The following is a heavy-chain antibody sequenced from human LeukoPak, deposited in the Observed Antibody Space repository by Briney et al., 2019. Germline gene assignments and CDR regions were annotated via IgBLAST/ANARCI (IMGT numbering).Heavy chain of an antibody. CDR1: GFTFSVTW. J-gene: IGHJ3*02. V-gene: IGHV3-15*01. Sequence: PAESLRLSCAASGFTFSVTWMSWVRQAPGRGLEWVGRFKSKVAGGTTEYAAPVAGRFTISRDDSKNMLYLQMNSLKTEDTGVYYCTRGAPQADVFDIWGQGTMVTVSS. CDR3: TRGAPQADVFDI. D-gene: IGHD1-26*01. CDR2: FKSKVAGGTT.